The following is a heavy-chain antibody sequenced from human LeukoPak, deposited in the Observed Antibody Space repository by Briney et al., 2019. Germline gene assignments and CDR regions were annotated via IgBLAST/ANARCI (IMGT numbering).Heavy chain of an antibody. CDR1: GYTFTGYY. CDR2: INPNSGGT. Sequence: ASVKVSCKVSGYTFTGYYMHWVRQAPGQGLEWMGWINPNSGGTNYAQKFQGRVTMTRDTSISTAYMELSRLRSDDTAVYYCARDQTLLWFGEATYYGMDVWGQGTTVTVSS. J-gene: IGHJ6*02. D-gene: IGHD3-10*01. CDR3: ARDQTLLWFGEATYYGMDV. V-gene: IGHV1-2*02.